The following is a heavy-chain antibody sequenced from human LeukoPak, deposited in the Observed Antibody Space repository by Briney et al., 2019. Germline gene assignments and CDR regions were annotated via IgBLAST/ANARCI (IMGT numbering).Heavy chain of an antibody. CDR1: GFTFSSYA. CDR3: AKAPYSSGYSLPFDY. Sequence: GGSLILSCAASGFTFSSYAMSWVRQAPGKGLEWVSAISGSGSSTYYADSVKGRFTISRDNSKNTLYLQMNSLRAEDTAVYYCAKAPYSSGYSLPFDYWGQGTLVTVSS. D-gene: IGHD3-22*01. J-gene: IGHJ4*02. CDR2: ISGSGSST. V-gene: IGHV3-23*01.